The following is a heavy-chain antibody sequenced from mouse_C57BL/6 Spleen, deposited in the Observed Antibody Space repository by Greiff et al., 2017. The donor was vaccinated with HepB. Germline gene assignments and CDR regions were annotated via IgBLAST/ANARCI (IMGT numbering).Heavy chain of an antibody. Sequence: QVTLKVSGPGILQPSQTLSLTCSFSGFSLSTFGMGVGWIRQPSGKGLEWLAHIWWDDDKYYNPALKGRLPNSKDTSKNQVSLKNANVDTSDTATYYCARVDDYDVGVSFAYWGQGTLVTVSA. D-gene: IGHD2-4*01. CDR3: ARVDDYDVGVSFAY. CDR1: GFSLSTFGMG. J-gene: IGHJ3*01. CDR2: IWWDDDK. V-gene: IGHV8-8*01.